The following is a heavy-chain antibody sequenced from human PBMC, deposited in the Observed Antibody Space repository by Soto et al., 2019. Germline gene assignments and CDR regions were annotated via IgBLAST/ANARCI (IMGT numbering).Heavy chain of an antibody. CDR1: AGTFNSYT. CDR3: ATSYGSGSTHFDN. D-gene: IGHD3-10*01. J-gene: IGHJ4*02. Sequence: QVQLVQSGAEVKKPGSSVKVSCTASAGTFNSYTINWVRQTPGQGLEWVGRVNPIVGISNPALKFRGRVTITGDKSTNRAYMDLTRLKSEDTAVYYCATSYGSGSTHFDNWGQGTLVTVSS. V-gene: IGHV1-69*02. CDR2: VNPIVGIS.